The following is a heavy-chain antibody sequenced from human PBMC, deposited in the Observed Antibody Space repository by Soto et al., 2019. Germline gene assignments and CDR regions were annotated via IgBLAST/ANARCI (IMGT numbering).Heavy chain of an antibody. D-gene: IGHD3-16*01. CDR3: AKDNSARLGELTFPKN. CDR1: GFTFNDYA. CDR2: IRWNGHNI. J-gene: IGHJ4*02. V-gene: IGHV3-9*01. Sequence: PGXSLILSCAASGFTFNDYAMHCVRQAPFKGLQWVSGIRWNGHNIAYADSVKGRFTISRDNSKNSLYLQMNRLRVEDTAFYYCAKDNSARLGELTFPKNWGQGALVTVSS.